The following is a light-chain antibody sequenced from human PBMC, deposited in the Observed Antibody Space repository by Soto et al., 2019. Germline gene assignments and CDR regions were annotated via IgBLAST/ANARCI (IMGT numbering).Light chain of an antibody. CDR3: SSYTSSTDYL. Sequence: QAVLTQPASVSGSPGQSITISCTGTTSDFGFYNYVSWYQHHPGKAPKLLIYEVTNRHSGVSNRFSGSKSGNTASLTISGLQAEDEADYYCSSYTSSTDYLFGTGTKLTVL. V-gene: IGLV2-14*01. CDR1: TSDFGFYNY. CDR2: EVT. J-gene: IGLJ1*01.